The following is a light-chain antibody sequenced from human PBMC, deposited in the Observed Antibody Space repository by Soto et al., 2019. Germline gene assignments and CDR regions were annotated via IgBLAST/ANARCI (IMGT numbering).Light chain of an antibody. CDR3: QQCGSSPKT. J-gene: IGKJ1*01. V-gene: IGKV3-20*01. CDR2: APS. Sequence: IVLTQSPSTLSLSPGERATLSCRASQMVSSSYLACYQQKPCQAPRPLIYAPSSRPTGIPDRFSGSGSGRDFTLIISRLEAGDSAVYYCQQCGSSPKTFGQGTKVDMK. CDR1: QMVSSSY.